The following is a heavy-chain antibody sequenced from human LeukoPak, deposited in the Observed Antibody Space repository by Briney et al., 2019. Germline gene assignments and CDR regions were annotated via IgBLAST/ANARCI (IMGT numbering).Heavy chain of an antibody. CDR3: ARHVPPKLGTFDY. CDR2: TYYSGST. CDR1: GGSISSSSYY. Sequence: KPSETLSLTCTVSGGSISSSSYYWGWIRQPPGKGLEWIGSTYYSGSTYYNPSLKSRVTISVDTSKNQFSLKLSSVTAADTAVYYCARHVPPKLGTFDYWGQGTLVTVSS. J-gene: IGHJ4*02. V-gene: IGHV4-39*01. D-gene: IGHD7-27*01.